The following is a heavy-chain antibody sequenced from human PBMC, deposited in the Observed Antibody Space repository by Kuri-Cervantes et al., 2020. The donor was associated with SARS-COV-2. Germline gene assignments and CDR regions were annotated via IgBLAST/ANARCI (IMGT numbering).Heavy chain of an antibody. V-gene: IGHV4-4*02. CDR3: ARQVELSLDEYGMDI. CDR2: IHRTGTT. Sequence: SETLSLTCAVSGGSISSSNWWSWVRQPPGKGLEWIGEIHRTGTTNYNPPLESRVTISVDRSKNQFSLTLRSVTAADTAVYYCARQVELSLDEYGMDIWGQGTTVTVSS. D-gene: IGHD1-7*01. CDR1: GGSISSSNW. J-gene: IGHJ6*02.